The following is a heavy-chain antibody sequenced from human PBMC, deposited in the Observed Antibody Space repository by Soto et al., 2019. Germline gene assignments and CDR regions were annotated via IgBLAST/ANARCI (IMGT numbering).Heavy chain of an antibody. CDR3: AHKLDTADWFGP. Sequence: QITLRESGPTLVKSTQTLTLTCTFSGFSLRNGGVGVGWIRQPPGKALEWVALIYWNDDKRYSPSLKSRLTITKDTSKNQVVLTMTNVDPADTATYYCAHKLDTADWFGPWGQGTPVTVSS. CDR2: IYWNDDK. CDR1: GFSLRNGGVG. V-gene: IGHV2-5*01. D-gene: IGHD5-18*01. J-gene: IGHJ5*02.